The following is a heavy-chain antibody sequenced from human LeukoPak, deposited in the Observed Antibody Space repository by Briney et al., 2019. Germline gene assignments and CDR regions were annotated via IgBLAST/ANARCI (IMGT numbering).Heavy chain of an antibody. D-gene: IGHD1-26*01. CDR2: INPNSGGT. J-gene: IGHJ4*02. V-gene: IGHV1-2*02. CDR1: GYTFTGYY. CDR3: ARDSRGSYKFGFDY. Sequence: GASVKVSCKASGYTFTGYYRHWVRQAPGQELEWMGWINPNSGGTNYAQKFQGRVTMTRDTSISTAYMELSRLRSDDTAVYYCARDSRGSYKFGFDYWGQGTLVTVSS.